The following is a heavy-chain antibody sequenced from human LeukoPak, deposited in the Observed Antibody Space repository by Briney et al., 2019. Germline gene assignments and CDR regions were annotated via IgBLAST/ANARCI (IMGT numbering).Heavy chain of an antibody. J-gene: IGHJ4*02. CDR2: FDPEDGET. Sequence: GASVKVSCKVSGYTLTELSMHWVRQAPGKGLEWMGGFDPEDGETIYAQKFQGRVTMTEDTSTDTAYTELSSLRSEDTAVYYCARRGGGQQLIWAGTSLDYWGQGTLVTVSS. D-gene: IGHD6-13*01. CDR3: ARRGGGQQLIWAGTSLDY. V-gene: IGHV1-24*01. CDR1: GYTLTELS.